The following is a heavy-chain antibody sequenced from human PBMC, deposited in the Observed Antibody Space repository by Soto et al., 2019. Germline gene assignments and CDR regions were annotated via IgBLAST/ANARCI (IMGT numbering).Heavy chain of an antibody. CDR2: MNPNSGNT. J-gene: IGHJ4*02. V-gene: IGHV1-8*01. CDR1: GYTFTSYD. Sequence: ASVKVSCKASGYTFTSYDINWVRQATGQGLEWMGWMNPNSGNTGYAQKFQGRVTMTRNTSISTAYLELSSLRSEDTAMYYCARQSADDSSFDYWGQGTLVTVSS. CDR3: ARQSADDSSFDY. D-gene: IGHD1-1*01.